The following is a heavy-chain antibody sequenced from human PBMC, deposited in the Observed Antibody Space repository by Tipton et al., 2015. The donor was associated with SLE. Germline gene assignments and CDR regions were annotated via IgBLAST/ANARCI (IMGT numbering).Heavy chain of an antibody. CDR3: ARAGSSSYFEVRTWFDP. CDR2: IKHRGST. V-gene: IGHV4-38-2*01. J-gene: IGHJ5*02. Sequence: TLSLTCVVSGYSIGSGYQWGWIRQPPGKGLEWIASIKHRGSTYYNPSLKSRVTISVDTSKNHLFLTLNSVTAADTAVYFCARAGSSSYFEVRTWFDPWGQGTLVTVSS. D-gene: IGHD6-13*01. CDR1: GYSIGSGYQ.